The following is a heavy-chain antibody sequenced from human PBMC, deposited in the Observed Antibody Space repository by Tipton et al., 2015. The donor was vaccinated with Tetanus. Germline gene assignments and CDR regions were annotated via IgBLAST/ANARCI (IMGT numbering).Heavy chain of an antibody. V-gene: IGHV3-23*01. Sequence: GSLRLSCAASGFTFSNYAMAWVRQAPGKGLEWVSGISVRGSHTYYADPVKGRFSISRDNSKNTVYLQMNSLRDEDTAVYHCAKDPASRGWFDPWGQGTLVSVSS. CDR2: ISVRGSHT. CDR3: AKDPASRGWFDP. J-gene: IGHJ5*02. CDR1: GFTFSNYA.